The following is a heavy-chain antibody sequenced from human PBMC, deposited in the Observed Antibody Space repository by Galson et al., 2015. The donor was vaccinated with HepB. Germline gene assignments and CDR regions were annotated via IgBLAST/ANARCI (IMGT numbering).Heavy chain of an antibody. CDR3: ATGYSSSSYNFDY. J-gene: IGHJ4*02. CDR1: GGSFSGYY. D-gene: IGHD6-6*01. V-gene: IGHV4-34*01. Sequence: ETLSLTCAVYGGSFSGYYWSWIRQPPGKGLEWIGEINHSGSTNYNPSLKSRVTISVDTSKNQFSLKLSSVTAADTAVYYCATGYSSSSYNFDYWGQGTLVTVSS. CDR2: INHSGST.